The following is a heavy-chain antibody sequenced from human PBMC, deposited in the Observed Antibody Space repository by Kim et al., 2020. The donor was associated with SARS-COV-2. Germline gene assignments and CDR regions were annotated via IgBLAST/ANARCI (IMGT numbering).Heavy chain of an antibody. CDR2: IIPIFGTP. D-gene: IGHD2-15*01. Sequence: SVKVSCKASGGTFGTYTITWVRQAPGQGLEWMGGIIPIFGTPDYAQNFQGRVTISADESTKTVYMELSSLRAENTAVYYCAKKEIVGPLDYWGQGTLVTVSS. J-gene: IGHJ4*02. CDR3: AKKEIVGPLDY. CDR1: GGTFGTYT. V-gene: IGHV1-69*13.